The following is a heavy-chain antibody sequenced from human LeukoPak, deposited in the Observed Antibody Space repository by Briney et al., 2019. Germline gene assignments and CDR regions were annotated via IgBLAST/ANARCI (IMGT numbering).Heavy chain of an antibody. J-gene: IGHJ4*02. D-gene: IGHD3-22*01. CDR1: GFTFSYYS. Sequence: PGGSLRLSCAASGFTFSYYSMNWVRQAPGKGLEWVSSISGGSTYIYYADSVKGRFTISRDNAENSLYLQMNSLRAEDTAVYYCARSLGFYDSGGAYYFDFWGQGTLVTVSS. CDR3: ARSLGFYDSGGAYYFDF. V-gene: IGHV3-21*01. CDR2: ISGGSTYI.